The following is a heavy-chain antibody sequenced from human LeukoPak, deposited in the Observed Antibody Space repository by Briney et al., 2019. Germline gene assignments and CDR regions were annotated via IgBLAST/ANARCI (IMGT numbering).Heavy chain of an antibody. J-gene: IGHJ4*02. V-gene: IGHV3-11*01. D-gene: IGHD7-27*01. Sequence: GGSLRLSCAASGFTFSDSYMSWIRQVPGKGLEWISYISSSGGNIYYADSVKGRFTISRDNAKNSLYLQMNSLRAEDTAVYYCAKEGGDWGEGYFDYWGQGTLVTVSS. CDR3: AKEGGDWGEGYFDY. CDR2: ISSSGGNI. CDR1: GFTFSDSY.